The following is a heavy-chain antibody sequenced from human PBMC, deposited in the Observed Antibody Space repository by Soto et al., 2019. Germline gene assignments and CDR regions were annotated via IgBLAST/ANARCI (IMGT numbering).Heavy chain of an antibody. D-gene: IGHD4-17*01. CDR1: GFTFSTYG. CDR2: ISYVGTNK. CDR3: AKDLQSYGDYDYYCYGMDV. J-gene: IGHJ6*02. V-gene: IGHV3-30*18. Sequence: QVQLVESGGGEVQPGRSLTISCAASGFTFSTYGMHGVRQTPGKGLEWVAVISYVGTNKFYSDSVKGRFTISRDNFKNTLTLQMNSLRADDTAVYSCAKDLQSYGDYDYYCYGMDVWGLGTRVTVSS.